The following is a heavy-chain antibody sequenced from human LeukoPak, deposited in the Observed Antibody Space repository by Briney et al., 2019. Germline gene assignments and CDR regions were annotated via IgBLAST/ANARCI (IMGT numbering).Heavy chain of an antibody. V-gene: IGHV4-34*01. CDR3: ARRMYDYVYGMDV. Sequence: PSETLSLTCGVCGGSLSGYYWTWIRQPPGKGLEWIGEINDGGGTNYSPSLRSRVTISVDKSKNHFSLRLSSVTAADTAVYYCARRMYDYVYGMDVWGQGTTVTVSS. D-gene: IGHD3-10*02. CDR1: GGSLSGYY. CDR2: INDGGGT. J-gene: IGHJ6*02.